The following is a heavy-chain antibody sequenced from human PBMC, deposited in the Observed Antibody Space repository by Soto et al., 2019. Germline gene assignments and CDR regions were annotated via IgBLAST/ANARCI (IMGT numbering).Heavy chain of an antibody. CDR1: GGSVSSGSYY. V-gene: IGHV4-61*01. CDR2: IYYSGST. CDR3: GRVGTMDV. D-gene: IGHD1-1*01. J-gene: IGHJ6*04. Sequence: SETLSLTCTVSGGSVSSGSYYWSWIRQPPGKGLEWIGYIYYSGSTNYNPSLKSRVTISVDTSKNQFSLKLSSVTAADTAVYYWGRVGTMDVWGKGTTVPVPS.